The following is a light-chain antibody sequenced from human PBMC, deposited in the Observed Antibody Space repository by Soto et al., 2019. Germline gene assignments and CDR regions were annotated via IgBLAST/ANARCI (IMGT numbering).Light chain of an antibody. V-gene: IGKV3-15*01. Sequence: EIVMTQSPASLSVSPGESVTLSCRASQSVASNLAWYQQKHGQAPRLLIYGTSTRDTGVPARFSGSRSGTDFTLTISRLQAADFAVYHCQHYNNWPITFGQGTRLEIK. CDR3: QHYNNWPIT. J-gene: IGKJ5*01. CDR2: GTS. CDR1: QSVASN.